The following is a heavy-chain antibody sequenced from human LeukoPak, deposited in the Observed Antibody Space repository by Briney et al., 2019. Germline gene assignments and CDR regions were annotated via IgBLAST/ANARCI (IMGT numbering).Heavy chain of an antibody. V-gene: IGHV4-34*01. J-gene: IGHJ2*01. CDR3: ARDSRTERPWYFDL. D-gene: IGHD3/OR15-3a*01. CDR1: GGSFSGSY. Sequence: PSETLSLTCGVSGGSFSGSYWGWIRQPPGKGLEWIGEINLSGSTYYNPSLKSRVTISVDTSKNQFSLDLSSVTAADTAVYYCARDSRTERPWYFDLWGRGTLVTVSS. CDR2: INLSGST.